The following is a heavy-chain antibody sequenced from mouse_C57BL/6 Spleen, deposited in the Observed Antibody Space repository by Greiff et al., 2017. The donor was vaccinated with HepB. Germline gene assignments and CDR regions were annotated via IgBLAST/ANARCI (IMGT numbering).Heavy chain of an antibody. J-gene: IGHJ1*03. Sequence: VQLQQSGPELVKPGASVKISCKASGYTFTDYYMNWVKQSHGKSLEWIGDINPNNGGTSYNQKFKGKATLTVDKSSSTAYMELRSLTSEGSAVYYCARSFITTVVGHWYFDVWGTGTTVTVSS. CDR2: INPNNGGT. CDR1: GYTFTDYY. CDR3: ARSFITTVVGHWYFDV. V-gene: IGHV1-26*01. D-gene: IGHD1-1*01.